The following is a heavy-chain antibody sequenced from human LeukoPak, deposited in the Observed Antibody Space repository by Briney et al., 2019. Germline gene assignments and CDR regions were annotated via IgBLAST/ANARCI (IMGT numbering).Heavy chain of an antibody. D-gene: IGHD5-18*01. Sequence: PGGSLRLFCAASGFTFSRYAMSWVRQAPGKGLEWVSAISGSGGSTYYADSVKGRFTISRDNSKITLYLQMNSLRAEDTAVYYCARGGYSYGYLPDGRLEFWGQGALVTVSS. CDR1: GFTFSRYA. V-gene: IGHV3-23*01. CDR3: ARGGYSYGYLPDGRLEF. CDR2: ISGSGGST. J-gene: IGHJ4*02.